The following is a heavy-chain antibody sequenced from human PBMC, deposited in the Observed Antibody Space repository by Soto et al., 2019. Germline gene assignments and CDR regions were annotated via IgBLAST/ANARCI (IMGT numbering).Heavy chain of an antibody. J-gene: IGHJ3*02. V-gene: IGHV1-2*04. CDR3: ARGNKDYYDSSGYCDI. D-gene: IGHD3-22*01. CDR1: GYTFTSYY. Sequence: ASVKVSCKASGYTFTSYYMHWVRQAPGQGLEWMGWINPNSGGTNYAQKFQGWVTMTRDTSISTAYMELSRLRSDDTAVYYCARGNKDYYDSSGYCDIWGQGTMVTVSS. CDR2: INPNSGGT.